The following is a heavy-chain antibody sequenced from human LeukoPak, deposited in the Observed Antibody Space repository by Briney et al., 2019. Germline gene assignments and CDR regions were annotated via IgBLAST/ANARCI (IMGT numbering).Heavy chain of an antibody. CDR3: AKDPKGVSPHSSYNPIDY. V-gene: IGHV1-18*01. CDR1: GYTFTSYG. Sequence: ASVKVSCKASGYTFTSYGISWVRQAPGQGLEWMGWISAYNGNTNYAQKLQGRVTMTTDTSTSTAYMELRSLRSDDTAVYYCAKDPKGVSPHSSYNPIDYWGQGTLVTVSS. CDR2: ISAYNGNT. J-gene: IGHJ4*02. D-gene: IGHD1-1*01.